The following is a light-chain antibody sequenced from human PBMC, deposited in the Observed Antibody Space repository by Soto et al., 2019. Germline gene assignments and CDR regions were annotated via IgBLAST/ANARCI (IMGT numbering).Light chain of an antibody. J-gene: IGKJ2*01. Sequence: EIVMTQSPATLSVSPGERATLSCRASQTVSSNLAWYQQKPGQAPRLLIYGASTRATGIPARFSGSGSRTEFTLTISSLQSEDFAVYYCRQYNNWPYTFGQGTKLEIK. CDR2: GAS. V-gene: IGKV3-15*01. CDR1: QTVSSN. CDR3: RQYNNWPYT.